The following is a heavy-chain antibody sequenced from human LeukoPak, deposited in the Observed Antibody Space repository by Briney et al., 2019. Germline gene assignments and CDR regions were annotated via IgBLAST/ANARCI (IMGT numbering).Heavy chain of an antibody. CDR1: GFAFNTYA. Sequence: GGSLRLSCAASGFAFNTYAMRWVRQAPGQGLEWVALIWLDGGHTFYSNSVRGQFTISKDNSKNTVSLQMDNLRPEDTAVYYCAIEIFGSGSYPDFWGQGTLVTVSS. CDR3: AIEIFGSGSYPDF. CDR2: IWLDGGHT. V-gene: IGHV3-33*01. D-gene: IGHD3-10*01. J-gene: IGHJ4*02.